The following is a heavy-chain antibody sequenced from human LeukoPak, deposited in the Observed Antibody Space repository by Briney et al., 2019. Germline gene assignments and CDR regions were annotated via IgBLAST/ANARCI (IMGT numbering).Heavy chain of an antibody. CDR1: GFTFSSYS. V-gene: IGHV3-21*01. Sequence: GGSLRLSCAASGFTFSSYSMNWVRQAPGKGLEWVSSISSSSSYIYYADSVKGRFTISRDNAKNSLYLQMNSLRAEDTAVYYCARDSLAAASMFDYRGQGTLVTVSS. CDR2: ISSSSSYI. D-gene: IGHD6-13*01. J-gene: IGHJ4*02. CDR3: ARDSLAAASMFDY.